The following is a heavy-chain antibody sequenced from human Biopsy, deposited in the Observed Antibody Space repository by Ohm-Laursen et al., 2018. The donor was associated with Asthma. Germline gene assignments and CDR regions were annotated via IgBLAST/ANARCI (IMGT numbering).Heavy chain of an antibody. D-gene: IGHD6-13*01. CDR2: IYYSGTT. CDR1: SGSGGYMRSGNYY. V-gene: IGHV4-39*01. Sequence: SDTLSLTCSLSSGSGGYMRSGNYYWGWIRQPPGKGLEWIGSIYYSGTTYYNPSLESRVTVSADTSKNQFSRNLTSVTAADTAVYYCVRGSSSWHHGPFHCYYGLDVWGQGTTATVSS. J-gene: IGHJ6*02. CDR3: VRGSSSWHHGPFHCYYGLDV.